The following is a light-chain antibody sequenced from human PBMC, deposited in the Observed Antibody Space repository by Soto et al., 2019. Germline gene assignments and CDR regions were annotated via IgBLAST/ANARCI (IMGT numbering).Light chain of an antibody. Sequence: IELTQSPATLSLSPGERATLSCRASQSVSSSYLAWYQQKPGQAPRLLIYGASNRATGIPDRFSGSGSGTDFTLTVSRLEPEDFAVYYCQQYGTSPLYTFGQGTKLEIK. CDR1: QSVSSSY. CDR3: QQYGTSPLYT. V-gene: IGKV3-20*01. J-gene: IGKJ2*01. CDR2: GAS.